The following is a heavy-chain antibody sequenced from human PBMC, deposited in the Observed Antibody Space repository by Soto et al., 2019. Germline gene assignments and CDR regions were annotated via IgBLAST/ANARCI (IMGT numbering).Heavy chain of an antibody. V-gene: IGHV4-61*01. CDR3: ARGLRGYSYGYAFFDY. CDR1: GGSVSSGSYY. J-gene: IGHJ4*02. D-gene: IGHD5-18*01. CDR2: IYYSGST. Sequence: QVQLQESGPGLVKPSETLSLTCTVSGGSVSSGSYYWSWIRQPPGKGLEWIGYIYYSGSTNYNPSLKSRVTISVDTSKNQCSLKLSSVTAADTAVYYCARGLRGYSYGYAFFDYWGQGTLVTVSS.